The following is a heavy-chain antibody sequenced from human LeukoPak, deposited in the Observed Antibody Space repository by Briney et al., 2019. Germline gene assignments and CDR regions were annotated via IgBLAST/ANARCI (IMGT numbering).Heavy chain of an antibody. CDR3: ARGPPNWGMVGY. J-gene: IGHJ4*02. CDR1: GYTFTSFD. Sequence: APVKVSCKASGYTFTSFDFNWVRQATGQGLEWMGWMKSNNGHTGYAQKFQGRVTMIRDTSISTAYMELSSLTFEDTAVYYCARGPPNWGMVGYWGQGTLVTVSS. CDR2: MKSNNGHT. V-gene: IGHV1-8*01. D-gene: IGHD7-27*01.